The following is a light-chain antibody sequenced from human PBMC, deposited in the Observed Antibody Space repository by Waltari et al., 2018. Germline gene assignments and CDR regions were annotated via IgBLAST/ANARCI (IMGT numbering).Light chain of an antibody. Sequence: QSILTQPPSASGTPGQRVTIPCSGTYSNVGNNVLNWYQQLPGTVPKLLIYRNDQRPSGVPDRFSGSKSGTSASLAISGLRSEDDAHYFCASWDDSPSGRWVFGGGTKVTVL. J-gene: IGLJ3*02. CDR3: ASWDDSPSGRWV. CDR1: YSNVGNNV. CDR2: RND. V-gene: IGLV1-47*01.